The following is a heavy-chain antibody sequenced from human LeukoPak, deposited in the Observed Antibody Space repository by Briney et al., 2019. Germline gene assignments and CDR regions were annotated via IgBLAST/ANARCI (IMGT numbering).Heavy chain of an antibody. CDR3: ARDRVQYYGSGSYSHFDY. CDR2: IIPILGIA. Sequence: ASVTVSFTASGDTFSIYAISWVRQAPGQGLEWMGRIIPILGIANYAQKFQGRVTITADKSTSTAYMELSSLRSEDTAVYYCARDRVQYYGSGSYSHFDYWGQGTLVTVSS. CDR1: GDTFSIYA. J-gene: IGHJ4*02. V-gene: IGHV1-69*04. D-gene: IGHD3-10*01.